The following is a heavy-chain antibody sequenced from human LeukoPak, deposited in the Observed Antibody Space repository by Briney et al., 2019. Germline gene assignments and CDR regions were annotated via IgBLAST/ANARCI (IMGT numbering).Heavy chain of an antibody. CDR1: GFTFSSYA. Sequence: SGGSLRLSCAASGFTFSSYAMSWVRQAPGKGPEWVSAISGSGGSAYYADSVKGRFTISRDNSKNTLYLQMNSLRAEDTAVYYCAKGSLNAPNPDAAFDYWGQGTLVTVSS. CDR3: AKGSLNAPNPDAAFDY. J-gene: IGHJ4*02. V-gene: IGHV3-23*01. CDR2: ISGSGGSA.